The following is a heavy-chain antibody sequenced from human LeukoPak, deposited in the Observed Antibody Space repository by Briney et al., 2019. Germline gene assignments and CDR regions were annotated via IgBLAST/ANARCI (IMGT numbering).Heavy chain of an antibody. CDR2: ISAYNGNT. D-gene: IGHD2-15*01. V-gene: IGHV1-18*01. J-gene: IGHJ4*02. CDR1: GYTFTSYG. CDR3: ARRTKDIVVVVAATVEYYFDY. Sequence: ASVKVSCKASGYTFTSYGISWVRQAPGQGLEWMGWISAYNGNTNYAQKLQGRVTINTDRYTSKAYMEMRRLRYDDTAVYYCARRTKDIVVVVAATVEYYFDYWGQGTLVTVSS.